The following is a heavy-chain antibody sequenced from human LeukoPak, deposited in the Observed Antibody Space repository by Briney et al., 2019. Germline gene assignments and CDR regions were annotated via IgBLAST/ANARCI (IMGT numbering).Heavy chain of an antibody. CDR3: ARDSRVGATDY. D-gene: IGHD1-26*01. J-gene: IGHJ4*02. Sequence: GGSLRLSCAASGFTFDDYGMSWVRQAPGKGLEWVSGINWNGGSTGYADSVKGRFTISRDNAKNSLYLQMNSLRAEDTASYHCARDSRVGATDYWGQGTLVTVSS. CDR1: GFTFDDYG. CDR2: INWNGGST. V-gene: IGHV3-20*01.